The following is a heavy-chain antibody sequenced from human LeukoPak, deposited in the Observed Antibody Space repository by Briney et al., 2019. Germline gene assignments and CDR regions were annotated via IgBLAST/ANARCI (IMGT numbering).Heavy chain of an antibody. V-gene: IGHV3-48*01. CDR1: GFTFSSYS. CDR3: ARDRRGITGTTGDY. J-gene: IGHJ4*02. CDR2: ISSSSSTI. Sequence: GGSLRLSCAASGFTFSSYSMNWVRQAPGKGLEWVSYISSSSSTIYYADSVKGRFTISRDNAKNSLYLQMNSLRAEDTAVYYCARDRRGITGTTGDYWGRGTLVTVSS. D-gene: IGHD1-7*01.